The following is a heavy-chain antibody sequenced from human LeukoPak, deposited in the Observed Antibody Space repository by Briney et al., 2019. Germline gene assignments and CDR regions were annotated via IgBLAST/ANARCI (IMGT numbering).Heavy chain of an antibody. CDR3: TTRYGPYDY. CDR2: IKPDGSER. CDR1: GFTFSGYS. V-gene: IGHV3-7*03. D-gene: IGHD4-17*01. J-gene: IGHJ4*02. Sequence: GGSLRLSCTASGFTFSGYSMNWIRQAPGKGLEWVANIKPDGSERYYVDSVKGRFTTSRDNTKNSLYLQMNSLRAEDTAVYYCTTRYGPYDYWGQGTLVTVSS.